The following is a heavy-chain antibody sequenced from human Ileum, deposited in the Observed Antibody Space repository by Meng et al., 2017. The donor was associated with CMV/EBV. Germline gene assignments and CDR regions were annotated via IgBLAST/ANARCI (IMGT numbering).Heavy chain of an antibody. Sequence: GESLKVSCKASGYTFTSYGISWVRQAPGQGLEWMGWISAYNGNTNYAQKLQGRVTMTTDTSTSTAYMELRSLRSDDTAVYYCARGGERYCSGGSCYFIYYYGMDVWGQGTTVTVSS. CDR3: ARGGERYCSGGSCYFIYYYGMDV. D-gene: IGHD2-15*01. J-gene: IGHJ6*02. CDR1: GYTFTSYG. CDR2: ISAYNGNT. V-gene: IGHV1-18*01.